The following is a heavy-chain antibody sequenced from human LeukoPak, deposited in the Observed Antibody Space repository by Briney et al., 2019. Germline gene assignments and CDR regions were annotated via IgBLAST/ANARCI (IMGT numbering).Heavy chain of an antibody. J-gene: IGHJ5*02. V-gene: IGHV4-4*07. CDR3: ARDSGTTGEVKFDP. CDR1: GGSISSYY. D-gene: IGHD3-10*01. CDR2: IYSRGT. Sequence: SETLSLTCTVPGGSISSYYLSWIRQPAGKGLEWIGRIYSRGTTYNPSLKSRVTMSADTSRNHVSLTLNSVTAADTAVYYCARDSGTTGEVKFDPWGQGTLVTVSS.